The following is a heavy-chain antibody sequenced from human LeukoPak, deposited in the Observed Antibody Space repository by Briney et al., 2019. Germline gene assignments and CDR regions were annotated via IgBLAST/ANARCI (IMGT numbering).Heavy chain of an antibody. D-gene: IGHD2-2*01. J-gene: IGHJ4*02. CDR1: GFTFSSYW. CDR2: INSDGSTT. V-gene: IGHV3-74*01. Sequence: GGSLRLSCSASGFTFSSYWMHWVRQAPGKGLVWVSRINSDGSTTAYADSVKGRFTISRDNAKNTLYLQMSSLRAEDTAVYYCARGDAYALNYWGQGTLVTVSS. CDR3: ARGDAYALNY.